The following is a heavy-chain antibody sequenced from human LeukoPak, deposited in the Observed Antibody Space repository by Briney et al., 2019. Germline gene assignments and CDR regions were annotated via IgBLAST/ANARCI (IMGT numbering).Heavy chain of an antibody. Sequence: GGSLRLSCAASGFTFSSYEMNWVRQAPGKGLEWVSYISSSSSTIYYADSVKGRFTISRDNAKNSLYLQMNSLRAEDTAVYYCARDLATTVTTVPDYWGQGTLVTVSS. CDR3: ARDLATTVTTVPDY. D-gene: IGHD4-17*01. J-gene: IGHJ4*02. V-gene: IGHV3-48*01. CDR1: GFTFSSYE. CDR2: ISSSSSTI.